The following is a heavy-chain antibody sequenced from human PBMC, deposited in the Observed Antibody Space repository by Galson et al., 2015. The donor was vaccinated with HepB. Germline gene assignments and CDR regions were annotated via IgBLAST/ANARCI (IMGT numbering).Heavy chain of an antibody. CDR2: TSYRSKWWS. Sequence: CAISGDSVSSKSAAWHWIRQSPSRGLEWLGRTSYRSKWWSFYAEAVKSRITIIPDTSKNQISLQLNSVTPEDTAMYYCVRDDSSNWDGRGAPNFDYWGQGTLVTVSS. V-gene: IGHV6-1*01. J-gene: IGHJ4*02. D-gene: IGHD1-20*01. CDR1: GDSVSSKSAA. CDR3: VRDDSSNWDGRGAPNFDY.